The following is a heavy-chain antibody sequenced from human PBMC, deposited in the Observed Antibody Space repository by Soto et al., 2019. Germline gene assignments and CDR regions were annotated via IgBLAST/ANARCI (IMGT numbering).Heavy chain of an antibody. CDR1: GYSFTSYG. J-gene: IGHJ4*02. CDR2: ISAYNGNT. V-gene: IGHV1-18*01. D-gene: IGHD2-2*01. CDR3: ARDIVVVPAAMDENDY. Sequence: GASVKVSCEASGYSFTSYGISWVRQAPGQGLEWMGWISAYNGNTNYAQKLQGRVTMTTDTSTSTAYMELRSLRSDDTAVYYCARDIVVVPAAMDENDYWGQGTLVTVSS.